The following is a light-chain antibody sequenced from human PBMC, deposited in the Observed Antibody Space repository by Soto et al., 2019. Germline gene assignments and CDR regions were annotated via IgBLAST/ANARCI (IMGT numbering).Light chain of an antibody. CDR1: QSLLYSDGNTY. CDR2: KVS. Sequence: DVVMTQSPLSLPVTLGQPASISCRSSQSLLYSDGNTYLSWFQQRPGQSPRRLIYKVSIRDSGXPXRXNGSGSGTDYTLKITRVEAEDVGVYYCMQGTDWPPRTFGQGTKVEIK. CDR3: MQGTDWPPRT. J-gene: IGKJ1*01. V-gene: IGKV2-30*01.